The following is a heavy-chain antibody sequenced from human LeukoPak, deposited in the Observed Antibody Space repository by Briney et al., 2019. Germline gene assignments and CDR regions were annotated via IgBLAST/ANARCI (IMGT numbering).Heavy chain of an antibody. CDR1: SDSISSYY. Sequence: SETLSLTCNVSSDSISSYYWSWIRQPPGQGPEWIGYVYYSGSTHYNHLFESRVTMSMDTSKKQFSLKLSSVTAADTAVYYCAGGDSSGWYGWFDPWGQGTLVTVSS. V-gene: IGHV4-59*12. CDR2: VYYSGST. J-gene: IGHJ5*02. D-gene: IGHD6-19*01. CDR3: AGGDSSGWYGWFDP.